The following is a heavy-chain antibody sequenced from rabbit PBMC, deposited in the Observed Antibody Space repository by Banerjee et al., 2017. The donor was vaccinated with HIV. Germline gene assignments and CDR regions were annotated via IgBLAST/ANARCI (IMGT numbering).Heavy chain of an antibody. J-gene: IGHJ4*01. CDR2: INTNSGNA. D-gene: IGHD4-1*01. Sequence: QEQLVESGGGLVQPGGSLKLSCKASGFDFSSYGVSWVRQAPGKGLEWIACINTNSGNAVYASWAKGRFTISKTSSTTVTLQMTSLTAADTATYFCARDLAGVTGWNFNLWGPGTLVTVS. CDR1: GFDFSSYG. V-gene: IGHV1S45*01. CDR3: ARDLAGVTGWNFNL.